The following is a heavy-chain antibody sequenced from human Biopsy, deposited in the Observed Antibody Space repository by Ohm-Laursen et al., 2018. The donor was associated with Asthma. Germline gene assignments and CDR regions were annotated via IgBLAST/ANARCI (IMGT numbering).Heavy chain of an antibody. CDR2: ISWNSGSI. J-gene: IGHJ4*02. CDR3: AKGEWELLEANFDY. D-gene: IGHD1-26*01. CDR1: GFTFDDYA. V-gene: IGHV3-9*01. Sequence: SLRLSCAASGFTFDDYAMHRVRQAPGKGLEWVSGISWNSGSIGYADSVKGRFTISRDNAKNSLYLQMNSLRAEGTALYYCAKGEWELLEANFDYWGQGTLVTVSS.